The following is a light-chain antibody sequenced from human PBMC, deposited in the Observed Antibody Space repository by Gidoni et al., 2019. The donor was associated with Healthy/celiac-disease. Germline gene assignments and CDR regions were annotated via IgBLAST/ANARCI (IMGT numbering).Light chain of an antibody. CDR1: QRISSW. CDR2: DAS. V-gene: IGKV1-5*01. CDR3: QQYNSYSET. Sequence: DIQMTQSPSTLSASVGDRVTITCRARQRISSWLAWYQQKPGKAPKLLIYDASSLESGVPSRFSGSGSGTEFTLTISSLQPDDFATYYCQQYNSYSETFGQGTKVEIK. J-gene: IGKJ1*01.